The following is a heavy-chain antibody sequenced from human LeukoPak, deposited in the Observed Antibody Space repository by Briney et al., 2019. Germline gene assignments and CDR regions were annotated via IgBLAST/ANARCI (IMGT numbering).Heavy chain of an antibody. CDR1: GFTLSSYW. Sequence: PGGSLRLSCAASGFTLSSYWMHWVRQAPGKGLVWVSRINSDGSSTGYADSVKGRFTISRDNAKNTLYLQMNSLRAEDTAVYYCARGSVTAGFDPRGQGTLVTVSS. J-gene: IGHJ5*02. CDR3: ARGSVTAGFDP. CDR2: INSDGSST. D-gene: IGHD6-25*01. V-gene: IGHV3-74*01.